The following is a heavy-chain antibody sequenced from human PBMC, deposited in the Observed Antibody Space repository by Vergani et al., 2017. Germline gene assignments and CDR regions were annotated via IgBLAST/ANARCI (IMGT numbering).Heavy chain of an antibody. Sequence: QVQLVQSGAEVKKPGASVKVSCKASGYTFTSYYMHWVRQAPGQGLEWMGIINPSGGSTSYAQKFQGRVTMTRDTSTSTVYMEVSSLRSEDTAVYYCARDSRYCSSTSCYVGRDWFDPWGQGTLVTVSS. J-gene: IGHJ5*02. CDR3: ARDSRYCSSTSCYVGRDWFDP. CDR1: GYTFTSYY. CDR2: INPSGGST. V-gene: IGHV1-46*01. D-gene: IGHD2-2*01.